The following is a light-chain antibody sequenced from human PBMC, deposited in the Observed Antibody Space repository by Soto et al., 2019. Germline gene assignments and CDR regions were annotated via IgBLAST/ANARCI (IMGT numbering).Light chain of an antibody. J-gene: IGKJ5*01. CDR3: QQYAKSVIS. CDR1: QSVTSY. CDR2: GAS. V-gene: IGKV3-20*01. Sequence: EIVLTQSPGTLSLSPGERSTLSCMASQSVTSYLAWYQQKPGQAPRLLIYGASSRAAGIPDRFSGSGSGTDFTLTISRLEPQDFAMLYCQQYAKSVISFGQGTRLYI.